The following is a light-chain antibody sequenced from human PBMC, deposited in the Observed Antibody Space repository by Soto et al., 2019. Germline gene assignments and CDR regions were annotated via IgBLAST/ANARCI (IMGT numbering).Light chain of an antibody. V-gene: IGKV3-15*01. CDR3: QHYYNWRPR. CDR1: QSVSSN. J-gene: IGKJ1*01. CDR2: DAS. Sequence: EIEMTQSPATLSVSPGEEATLSCRASQSVSSNLAWYQQKPGQAPRLLIYDASTRATGIPARFRGSGSGTEFTLTISRLLSEDFAVYYCQHYYNWRPRFGQGTKVEIK.